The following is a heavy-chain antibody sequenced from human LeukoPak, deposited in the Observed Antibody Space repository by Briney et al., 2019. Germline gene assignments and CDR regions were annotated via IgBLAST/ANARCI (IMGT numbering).Heavy chain of an antibody. J-gene: IGHJ6*02. CDR3: AADAYYYDSSGYYPPHQYYYYGMDV. CDR2: IVVGSGNT. V-gene: IGHV1-58*02. CDR1: GFTFTSSA. Sequence: GASVKVSCKASGFTFTSSAMQWVRQARGQRLEWIGWIVVGSGNTNYAQKFQERVTITRDMSTSTAYMELSSLRSEDTAVYYCAADAYYYDSSGYYPPHQYYYYGMDVWGQGTTVTVSS. D-gene: IGHD3-22*01.